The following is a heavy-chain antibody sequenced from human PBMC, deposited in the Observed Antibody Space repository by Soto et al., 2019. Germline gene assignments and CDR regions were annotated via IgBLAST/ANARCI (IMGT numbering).Heavy chain of an antibody. CDR3: ARQRRDGYNYFAY. V-gene: IGHV1-2*02. CDR1: GYTFTDYF. Sequence: ASLKVSCKPSGYTFTDYFMHWVRQAPGQGLEWMGWINPHSGETHYAQKFQGRVTMTRDTSINTAHMELRRLRSDDSAVYYCARQRRDGYNYFAYWGQGTPVTV. CDR2: INPHSGET. D-gene: IGHD5-12*01. J-gene: IGHJ4*02.